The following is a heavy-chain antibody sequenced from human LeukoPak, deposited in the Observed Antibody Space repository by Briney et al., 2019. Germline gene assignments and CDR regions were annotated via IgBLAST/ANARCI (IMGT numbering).Heavy chain of an antibody. CDR1: GFTFSTYW. Sequence: GGSLRLSCAASGFTFSTYWMSWVRQPPGKGLEWVANVKQDGSEKYYVDSVKGRFTISRDNAKNSLYLQINSLRAEDTAVYYCARGYNWFDPWGQGTLLTVSS. CDR2: VKQDGSEK. V-gene: IGHV3-7*05. CDR3: ARGYNWFDP. J-gene: IGHJ5*02.